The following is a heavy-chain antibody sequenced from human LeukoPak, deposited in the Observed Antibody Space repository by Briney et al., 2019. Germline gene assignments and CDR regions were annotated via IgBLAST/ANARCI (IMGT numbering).Heavy chain of an antibody. J-gene: IGHJ5*02. CDR1: GGSFSGYY. V-gene: IGHV4-34*01. D-gene: IGHD3-3*01. Sequence: SETLSLTWAVYGGSFSGYYWSWIRQPPGKWLEWIGEINHRGRNNYNPALRRRVTISLDTSKNQFSLKLSSVTAADTAVYYCARHKPTYYDFWSGYYSGWFDPWGQGTLVTVSS. CDR2: INHRGRN. CDR3: ARHKPTYYDFWSGYYSGWFDP.